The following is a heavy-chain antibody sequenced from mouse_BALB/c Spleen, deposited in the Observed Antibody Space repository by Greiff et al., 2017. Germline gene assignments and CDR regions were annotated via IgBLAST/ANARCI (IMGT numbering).Heavy chain of an antibody. Sequence: QVQLKQSGPELVKPGASVRISCKASGYTFTSYYIHWVKQRPGQGLEWIGWIYPGNVNTKYNEKFKGKATLTADKSSSTAYMQLSSLTSEDSAVYFCARERAYGSSYSFDYWGQGTTLTVSS. CDR3: ARERAYGSSYSFDY. CDR2: IYPGNVNT. D-gene: IGHD1-1*01. V-gene: IGHV1S56*01. J-gene: IGHJ2*01. CDR1: GYTFTSYY.